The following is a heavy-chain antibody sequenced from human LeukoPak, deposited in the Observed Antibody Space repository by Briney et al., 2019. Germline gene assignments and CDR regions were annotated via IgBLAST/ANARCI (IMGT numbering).Heavy chain of an antibody. CDR2: IRTDGTT. CDR1: GDSMGNFY. Sequence: SPSETLSLTCSVSGDSMGNFYWNWLRQPAGKGLEWIGRIRTDGTTYANPSFESAATMSVDTSNNHTSLRLSSATAADTAVYYCARSTGFYTTYYMDVWGKGTTVTVSS. J-gene: IGHJ6*03. V-gene: IGHV4-4*07. D-gene: IGHD3-22*01. CDR3: ARSTGFYTTYYMDV.